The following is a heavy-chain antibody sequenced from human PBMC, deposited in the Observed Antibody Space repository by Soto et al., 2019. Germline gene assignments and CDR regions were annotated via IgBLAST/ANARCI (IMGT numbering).Heavy chain of an antibody. V-gene: IGHV4-31*03. CDR3: ARDAPLWFGELSH. CDR1: GGSIRSPNYY. D-gene: IGHD3-10*01. J-gene: IGHJ4*02. CDR2: IYYNGST. Sequence: QVQLQESGPGLVKPSQTLSLTCTVIGGSIRSPNYYWSWIRQHPGKGLEWIGNIYYNGSTNYTPSLNSRAVXSXDPXKNQCSLKLNSVTAADTAVYYCARDAPLWFGELSHWGQGTLVTVSS.